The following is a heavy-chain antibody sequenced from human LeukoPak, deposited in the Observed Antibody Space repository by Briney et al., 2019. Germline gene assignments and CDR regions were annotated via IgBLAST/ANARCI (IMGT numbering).Heavy chain of an antibody. V-gene: IGHV4-39*07. CDR2: IYYSGST. CDR1: GGSISSSSYY. J-gene: IGHJ4*02. Sequence: SETLSLTCTVSGGSISSSSYYWGWIRQPPGKGLEWIGSIYYSGSTYYNPSLKSRVTISVDASKNQFSLKLSSVTAADTAVYYCAGDYVWVHWGQGTLVTVSS. CDR3: AGDYVWVH. D-gene: IGHD3-16*01.